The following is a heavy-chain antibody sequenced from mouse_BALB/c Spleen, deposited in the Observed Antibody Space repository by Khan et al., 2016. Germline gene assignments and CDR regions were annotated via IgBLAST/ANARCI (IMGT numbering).Heavy chain of an antibody. D-gene: IGHD2-13*01. V-gene: IGHV3-2*02. J-gene: IGHJ4*01. CDR2: ISYSGST. CDR1: GYSITSDYA. CDR3: ARSDYSDNDAMDY. Sequence: EVQLQESGPGLVKPSQSLSLTCTVTGYSITSDYAWNWIRQFPGNRLEWMGYISYSGSTSSNPSLKSRISITRDTSKNQFFLQLNSVTSEDTATCYCARSDYSDNDAMDYWGQGTSVTVSS.